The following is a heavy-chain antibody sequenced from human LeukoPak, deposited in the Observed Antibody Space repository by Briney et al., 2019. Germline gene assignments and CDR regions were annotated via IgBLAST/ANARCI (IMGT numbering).Heavy chain of an antibody. CDR1: GGSISSGGYS. CDR3: AKDSNPYRFNPVFDY. D-gene: IGHD3-16*01. Sequence: PSETLSLTCAVSGGSISSGGYSWSWIRQPPGKGLEWIGYIYHSGSTYYNPSLKSRVTISVDRSKNQFSLKLSSVTAADTAVYYCAKDSNPYRFNPVFDYWGRGTLVIVSS. V-gene: IGHV4-30-2*01. J-gene: IGHJ4*02. CDR2: IYHSGST.